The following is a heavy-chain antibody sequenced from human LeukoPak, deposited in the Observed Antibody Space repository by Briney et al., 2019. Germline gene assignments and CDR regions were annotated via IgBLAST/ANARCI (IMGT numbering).Heavy chain of an antibody. Sequence: PGGPLRLSCAASGFTFTTYGMHWVRQAPGKGLEWVAVISYDGSKKYYADSVKGRFTISRDNSKNPLYLQMNSLRAEDTAVYYCAKGRRLEGTGTTYEFDLWGRGTVVSVS. D-gene: IGHD4-11*01. V-gene: IGHV3-30*18. J-gene: IGHJ4*02. CDR2: ISYDGSKK. CDR1: GFTFTTYG. CDR3: AKGRRLEGTGTTYEFDL.